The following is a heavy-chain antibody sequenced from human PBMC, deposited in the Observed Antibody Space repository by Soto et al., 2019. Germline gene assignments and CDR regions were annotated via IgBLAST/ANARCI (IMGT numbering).Heavy chain of an antibody. CDR1: GYTFTSYG. Sequence: GASVKVSCKASGYTFTSYGISWVRQAPGQGLEWMGWISAYNGNTNYAQKLQGRVTMTTDTPTSTAYMELRSLRSDDTAVYYCAVPNCSGGSCYSGAYWGQGTLVTVSS. J-gene: IGHJ4*02. CDR2: ISAYNGNT. CDR3: AVPNCSGGSCYSGAY. D-gene: IGHD2-15*01. V-gene: IGHV1-18*01.